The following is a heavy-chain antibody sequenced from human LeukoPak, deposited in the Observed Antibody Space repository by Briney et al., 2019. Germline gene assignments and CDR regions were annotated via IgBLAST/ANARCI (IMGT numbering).Heavy chain of an antibody. Sequence: ASVKVSCKASGYIFTSYYIHWVRQAPGQGLEWMGIINPSGGYTSYAQNFQDRVTMTRDTSTSTAYMELSSLRSEDTAVYYCARDTLAYCGGDCLQFDYWGQGTLVTVSS. D-gene: IGHD2-21*02. CDR2: INPSGGYT. V-gene: IGHV1-46*01. CDR1: GYIFTSYY. J-gene: IGHJ4*02. CDR3: ARDTLAYCGGDCLQFDY.